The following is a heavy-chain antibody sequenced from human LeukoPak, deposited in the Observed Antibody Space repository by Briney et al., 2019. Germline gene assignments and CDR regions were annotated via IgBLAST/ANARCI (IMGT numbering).Heavy chain of an antibody. V-gene: IGHV3-48*03. Sequence: GGSLRLSCAASGFTFSSYEMNWVRQAPGKGLEWVSYISSSGSTIYYADSVKGRFTISRDNAKNSLYLQMNSLRAEDTAVYYCARDVGQQLGPVFDYWGQGTLVTASS. D-gene: IGHD6-13*01. J-gene: IGHJ4*02. CDR2: ISSSGSTI. CDR1: GFTFSSYE. CDR3: ARDVGQQLGPVFDY.